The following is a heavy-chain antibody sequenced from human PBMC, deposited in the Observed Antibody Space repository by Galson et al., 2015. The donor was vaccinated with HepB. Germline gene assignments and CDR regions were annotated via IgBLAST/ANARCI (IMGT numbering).Heavy chain of an antibody. V-gene: IGHV1-69*04. CDR1: GGTFSSNS. Sequence: SVKVSCKASGGTFSSNSISWVRQAPGRGLEWMGRITPMFGIAKYAQQFQGRVTITADKSTSTAYMELSSLRSDDTAVYYCARESLWSGYYSFDYWGQGTLVTVSS. CDR2: ITPMFGIA. D-gene: IGHD3-3*01. CDR3: ARESLWSGYYSFDY. J-gene: IGHJ4*02.